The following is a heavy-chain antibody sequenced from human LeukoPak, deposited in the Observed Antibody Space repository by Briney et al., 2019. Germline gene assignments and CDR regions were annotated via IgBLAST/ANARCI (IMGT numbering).Heavy chain of an antibody. CDR2: INPNSGGT. V-gene: IGHV1-2*02. Sequence: AASVKVSCKASGYTFSAYYMHWVRQAPGQGLEWMGWINPNSGGTSYAQKFQGRVTMTRDTSISTAYMDLSRLRSDDTAVYYCARGGGYDEFDYWGQGTLVTVSS. CDR3: ARGGGYDEFDY. D-gene: IGHD5-12*01. J-gene: IGHJ4*02. CDR1: GYTFSAYY.